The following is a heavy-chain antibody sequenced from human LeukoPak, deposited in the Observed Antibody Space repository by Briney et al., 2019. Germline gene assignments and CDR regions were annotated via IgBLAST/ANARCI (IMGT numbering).Heavy chain of an antibody. Sequence: GGSLRLSCAASGFTFSNYNMNWVRQAPGKGLEWVSSISRGSRYIYYADSVKGRFTISRDNAKNSLYLQLNSLRAEDTAVYYWVRDPCSANSCYEFDPFHHGMDVWGQGATVNVSS. J-gene: IGHJ6*02. CDR1: GFTFSNYN. CDR2: ISRGSRYI. CDR3: VRDPCSANSCYEFDPFHHGMDV. V-gene: IGHV3-21*01. D-gene: IGHD2-2*01.